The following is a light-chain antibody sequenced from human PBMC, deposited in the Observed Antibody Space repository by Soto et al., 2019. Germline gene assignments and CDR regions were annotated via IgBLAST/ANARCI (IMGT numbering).Light chain of an antibody. CDR3: AAWDDSLNGPV. CDR1: SSNIGSYI. CDR2: SDT. Sequence: QSVLTQSPSASGTPGQRVTISCSGSSSNIGSYIVNWYQQLPGTAPKLLIFSDTQRPSGVPDRFSGSKSGTSASLAISGLQSEDEADYYCAAWDDSLNGPVFGGGTKLTVL. V-gene: IGLV1-44*01. J-gene: IGLJ2*01.